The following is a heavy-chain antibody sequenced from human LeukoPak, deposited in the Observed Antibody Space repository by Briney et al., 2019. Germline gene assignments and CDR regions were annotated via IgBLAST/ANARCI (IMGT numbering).Heavy chain of an antibody. CDR3: ARMTTTGTTSDY. CDR2: INPNSGGT. J-gene: IGHJ4*02. CDR1: GYTFTGYY. Sequence: ASVKVSCKASGYTFTGYYMHWVRQAPGQGLEWMGWINPNSGGTNYAQKFQGRVTMTRDTSISTAYMELSRLRSDDTAVYCCARMTTTGTTSDYWGQGTLVTVSS. V-gene: IGHV1-2*02. D-gene: IGHD1-1*01.